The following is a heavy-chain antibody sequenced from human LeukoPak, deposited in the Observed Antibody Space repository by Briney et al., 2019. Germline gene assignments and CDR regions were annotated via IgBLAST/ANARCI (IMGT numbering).Heavy chain of an antibody. CDR1: GFTFSSYA. CDR3: ARDDYGDYGSCFDY. V-gene: IGHV3-64*01. Sequence: GGSLRLSCAASGFTFSSYAMHWGRQAPGKGLEYVSAISSNGGSTYYANSVKGRFTISRDNSKNTLYLQMGSLRAEDMAVYYCARDDYGDYGSCFDYWGQGTLVTVSS. J-gene: IGHJ4*02. D-gene: IGHD4-17*01. CDR2: ISSNGGST.